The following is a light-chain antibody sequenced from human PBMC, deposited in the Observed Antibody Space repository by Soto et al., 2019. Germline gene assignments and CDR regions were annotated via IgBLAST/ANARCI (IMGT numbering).Light chain of an antibody. J-gene: IGLJ1*01. CDR2: DVT. CDR1: SSDVGRYNY. Sequence: QSALTQPASVSGSPGQSITISCTGTSSDVGRYNYVSWYQQEPGKAPKLMIYDVTDRPSGVSERFSGSKSGNTASLTISGLQAEDEADYYCASYTYSSTRVFGTGTKLTVL. V-gene: IGLV2-14*01. CDR3: ASYTYSSTRV.